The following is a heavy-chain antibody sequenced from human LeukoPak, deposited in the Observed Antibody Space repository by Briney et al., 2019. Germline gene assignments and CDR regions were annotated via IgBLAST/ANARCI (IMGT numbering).Heavy chain of an antibody. CDR3: AKSMVRGVKAPYGMDV. D-gene: IGHD3-10*01. CDR1: GFTFSSYA. Sequence: GGSLRLSCAAPGFTFSSYAMSWVRQAPGKGLEWVSAISGSGGSTYYADSVKGRFTISRDNSKNTLYLQMNSLRAEDTAVYYCAKSMVRGVKAPYGMDVWGQGTTATVSS. J-gene: IGHJ6*02. CDR2: ISGSGGST. V-gene: IGHV3-23*01.